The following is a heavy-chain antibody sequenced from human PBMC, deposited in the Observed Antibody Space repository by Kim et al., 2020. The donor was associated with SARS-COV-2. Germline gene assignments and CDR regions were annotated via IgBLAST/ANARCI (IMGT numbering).Heavy chain of an antibody. Sequence: GRFTISRDNSKNTLYLQMNSLRAEDTAVYYCARVATYYYGSGSYYCFDYWGQGTLVTVSS. V-gene: IGHV3-53*01. J-gene: IGHJ4*02. D-gene: IGHD3-10*01. CDR3: ARVATYYYGSGSYYCFDY.